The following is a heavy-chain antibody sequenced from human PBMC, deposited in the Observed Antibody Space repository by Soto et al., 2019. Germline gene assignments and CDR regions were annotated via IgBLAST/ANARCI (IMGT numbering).Heavy chain of an antibody. D-gene: IGHD1-20*01. Sequence: EVQLLESGGGLVQPGGSLRLSCAASGFTFINYAMNWVRPAPGKGLQWVATISGGGDATFYAGSVKGRFTFSRDNTRNTASLQMNNLGDDDTAVYYCGRKVLRYTISPYYGYFALWGRGILVTVSA. J-gene: IGHJ2*01. CDR1: GFTFINYA. CDR3: GRKVLRYTISPYYGYFAL. CDR2: ISGGGDAT. V-gene: IGHV3-23*01.